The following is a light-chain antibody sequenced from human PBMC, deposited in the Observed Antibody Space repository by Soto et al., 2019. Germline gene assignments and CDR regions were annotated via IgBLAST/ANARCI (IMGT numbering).Light chain of an antibody. CDR2: EVS. CDR1: SSDVGSYNL. Sequence: QSVLTQPASVSGSPGQSITISCTGTSSDVGSYNLVSWYQHHPGKAPKLMIYEVSKRPSGVSNRFSGSKSGNTASLTISGLQAEDEADYYCCSSAGSSTFPYVFGTGTKVT. CDR3: CSSAGSSTFPYV. J-gene: IGLJ1*01. V-gene: IGLV2-23*02.